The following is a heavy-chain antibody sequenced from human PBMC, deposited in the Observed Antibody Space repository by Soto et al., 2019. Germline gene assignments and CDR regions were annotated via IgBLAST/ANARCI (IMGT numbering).Heavy chain of an antibody. V-gene: IGHV2-5*02. J-gene: IGHJ4*02. D-gene: IGHD2-15*01. CDR3: AHSPCSGGTCYLFDH. CDR2: IYWDGIE. CDR1: GFSLTTSGVG. Sequence: QITLKESGPTLVKPTQTLTLTCTVSGFSLTTSGVGVGWIRQPPGKAPEWLALIYWDGIERYSPSLRSRLTITMDTSKNQVVLTMTPMDRVDTGTYYSAHSPCSGGTCYLFDHWGQGTPVIVSS.